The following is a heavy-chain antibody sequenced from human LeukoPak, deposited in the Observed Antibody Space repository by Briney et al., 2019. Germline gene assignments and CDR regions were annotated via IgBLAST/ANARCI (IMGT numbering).Heavy chain of an antibody. CDR2: IYTGGST. Sequence: GGSLRLSCAASGFTVSSNYMSWVRQAPGKGLEWVSAIYTGGSTYYADSVKGRFTISRDNAKNSLYLQMNSLRAEDTAVYYCARDYQPYYYDSSASDYWSQGTLVTVSS. CDR3: ARDYQPYYYDSSASDY. D-gene: IGHD3-22*01. V-gene: IGHV3-66*01. J-gene: IGHJ4*02. CDR1: GFTVSSNY.